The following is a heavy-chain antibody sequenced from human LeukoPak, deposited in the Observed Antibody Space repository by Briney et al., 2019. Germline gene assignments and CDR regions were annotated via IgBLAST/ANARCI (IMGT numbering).Heavy chain of an antibody. Sequence: SETLSLTCAVYGGSFSGYYWSWIRQPPGKGLEWIGEINHSGSANYNPSLKSRVTISVDTSKNQFSLKLSSVTAADTAVYYCARVAYCSSTSCYTHYYYYGMDVWGQGTTVTVSS. CDR1: GGSFSGYY. J-gene: IGHJ6*02. CDR2: INHSGSA. D-gene: IGHD2-2*02. V-gene: IGHV4-34*01. CDR3: ARVAYCSSTSCYTHYYYYGMDV.